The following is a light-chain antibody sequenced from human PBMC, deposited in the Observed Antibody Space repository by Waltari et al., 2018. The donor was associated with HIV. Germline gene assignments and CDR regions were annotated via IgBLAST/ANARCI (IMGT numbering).Light chain of an antibody. V-gene: IGLV1-40*01. CDR3: QSFDNSLNGYV. CDR1: SSNIGANFD. CDR2: GNS. Sequence: QSVLTQPPSLSGAPGQRVTISCTGSSSNIGANFDVHWYQVLPGTAPKLLISGNSNRPSGVPDRFAGSKSGTSASLAITGLQPEDEAEYFCQSFDNSLNGYVFGTGTTVIVL. J-gene: IGLJ1*01.